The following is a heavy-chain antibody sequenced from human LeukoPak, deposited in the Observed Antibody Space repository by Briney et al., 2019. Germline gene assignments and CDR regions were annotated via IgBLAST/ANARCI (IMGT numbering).Heavy chain of an antibody. V-gene: IGHV1-2*02. CDR3: ARRGIAAAGVALDY. J-gene: IGHJ4*02. D-gene: IGHD6-13*01. Sequence: ASVKVSCKASGYTFTGYYMHWVRQAPGQGLEWMGWINPNSGGANYAQKFQGRVTMTRDTSISTAYMELSRLRSDDTAVYYCARRGIAAAGVALDYWGQGTLVTVSS. CDR1: GYTFTGYY. CDR2: INPNSGGA.